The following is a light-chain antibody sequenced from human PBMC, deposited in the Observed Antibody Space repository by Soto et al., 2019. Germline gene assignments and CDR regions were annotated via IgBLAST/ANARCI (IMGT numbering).Light chain of an antibody. CDR3: SSYTSTMTNF. V-gene: IGLV2-14*03. J-gene: IGLJ1*01. Sequence: QSVLTQPASVSGSPGQSITISCTGTSSDVGGFNSVSWYQLRPGTAPKLILYDVVDRPSGVSYRFSGSKSGNTASLTISGLQVADEADFFCSSYTSTMTNFLGSGPKVTVL. CDR1: SSDVGGFNS. CDR2: DVV.